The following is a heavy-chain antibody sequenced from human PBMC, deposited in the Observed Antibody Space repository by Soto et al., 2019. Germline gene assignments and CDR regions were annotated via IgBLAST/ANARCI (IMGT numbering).Heavy chain of an antibody. CDR2: IYYSGST. CDR1: GGSISSSSYY. CDR3: ASLPRGGVDYYYGMDV. D-gene: IGHD2-8*02. Sequence: PSETLSLTCTVSGGSISSSSYYWGWIRQPPGKGLEWIGSIYYSGSTYYNPSLKSRVTISVDTSKNQFSLKLSSVTAADTAVYYCASLPRGGVDYYYGMDVWGQGTMVTVSS. J-gene: IGHJ6*02. V-gene: IGHV4-39*01.